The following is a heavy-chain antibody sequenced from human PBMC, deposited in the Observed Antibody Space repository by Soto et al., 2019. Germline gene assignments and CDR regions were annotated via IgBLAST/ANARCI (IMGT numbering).Heavy chain of an antibody. V-gene: IGHV4-30-2*01. CDR2: IYHSGST. J-gene: IGHJ4*02. CDR1: GGSISSGGYS. D-gene: IGHD5-18*01. CDR3: ARITGYSYGIDY. Sequence: SETLSLTCAVSGGSISSGGYSWSWIRQPPGKGLEWIGYIYHSGSTYYNPSLKSRVTISVDRSKNQFSLKLSSVTATDTAVYYCARITGYSYGIDYWGQGTLVTVSS.